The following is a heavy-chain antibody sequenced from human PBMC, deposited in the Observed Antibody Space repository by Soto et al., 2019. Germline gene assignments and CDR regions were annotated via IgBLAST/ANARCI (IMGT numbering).Heavy chain of an antibody. D-gene: IGHD2-15*01. CDR1: GFTFDDYA. Sequence: EVQLVESGGGLVQPGRSLRLSCAASGFTFDDYAMHWVRQAPGKGLEWVSGISWNSGSIGYVDSVKGRFTISRDNAKNSLYLQMNSLRAEDTALYYCAKEAGCSGGSCYVSPSRSLDYWGQGTLVTVSS. V-gene: IGHV3-9*01. CDR3: AKEAGCSGGSCYVSPSRSLDY. CDR2: ISWNSGSI. J-gene: IGHJ4*02.